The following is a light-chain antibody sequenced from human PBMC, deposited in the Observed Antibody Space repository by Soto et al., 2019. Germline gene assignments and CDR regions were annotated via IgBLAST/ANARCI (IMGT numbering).Light chain of an antibody. CDR1: HSISSW. CDR3: QQYNSFSLT. Sequence: DIQMTQSPSTLSASVGDRVTITCRASHSISSWLAWYQQKPGKAPRLPIYDASSLESGVPSRFSGSGSGTEFTLTISSLQPDDFATYYCQQYNSFSLTFGGGTKVEIK. V-gene: IGKV1-5*01. J-gene: IGKJ4*01. CDR2: DAS.